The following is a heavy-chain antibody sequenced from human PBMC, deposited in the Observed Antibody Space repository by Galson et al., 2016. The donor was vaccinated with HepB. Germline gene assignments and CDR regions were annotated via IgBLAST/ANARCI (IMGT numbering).Heavy chain of an antibody. J-gene: IGHJ5*02. CDR2: VLHSGTT. Sequence: LSLTCSVSGDSISSDNWWNWVRQPPGKGLEWVGEVLHSGTTYYNPSLRSRLTISVDKSNNLVSLRLTSVTAADTAVYYCARVKRYCSRNNCYFDPWGQGTLVTVSS. V-gene: IGHV4-4*02. D-gene: IGHD2-2*01. CDR1: GDSISSDNW. CDR3: ARVKRYCSRNNCYFDP.